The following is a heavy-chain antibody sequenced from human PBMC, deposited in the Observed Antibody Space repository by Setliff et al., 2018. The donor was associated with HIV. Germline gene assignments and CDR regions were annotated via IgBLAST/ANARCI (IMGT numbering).Heavy chain of an antibody. D-gene: IGHD2-2*01. V-gene: IGHV4-39*07. CDR2: IYYTGNT. J-gene: IGHJ3*01. CDR3: ARDDSIVLVPAIMRGDGFDF. Sequence: SETLSLTCAVSGGSVGSSSYYWAWIRQPPGKGLEWIGSIYYTGNTEYNPSLESRVTFSIDTSENQFSLRLASVTAADTAIYYCARDDSIVLVPAIMRGDGFDFWGQGRMVTVSS. CDR1: GGSVGSSSYY.